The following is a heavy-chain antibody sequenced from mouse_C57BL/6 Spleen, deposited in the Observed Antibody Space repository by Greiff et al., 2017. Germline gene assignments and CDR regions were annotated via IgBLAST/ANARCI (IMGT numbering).Heavy chain of an antibody. J-gene: IGHJ3*01. CDR1: GYTFTSYW. V-gene: IGHV1-72*01. CDR3: ARRDGDNPFAY. Sequence: QVQLKQPGAELVKPGASVKLSCKASGYTFTSYWMHWVKQRPGRGLEWIGRIDPNSGGTKYNEKFKSKATLTVDKPSSTAYMQLSSLTSEDSAVYYCARRDGDNPFAYWGQGTLVTVSA. D-gene: IGHD2-13*01. CDR2: IDPNSGGT.